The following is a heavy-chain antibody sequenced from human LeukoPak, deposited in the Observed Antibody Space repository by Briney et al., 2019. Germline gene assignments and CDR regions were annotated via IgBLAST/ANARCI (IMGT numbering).Heavy chain of an antibody. CDR3: ASGITGTTFKKVLDY. J-gene: IGHJ4*02. D-gene: IGHD1-7*01. CDR1: GATFSSYT. Sequence: ASVKLSCKASGATFSSYTISWVRQAPGQGLEWMGRIIPILGIANYAQKFQGRVTITADKSTSTAYMELSSLRSEDTAVYYCASGITGTTFKKVLDYWGQGTLVTVSS. V-gene: IGHV1-69*02. CDR2: IIPILGIA.